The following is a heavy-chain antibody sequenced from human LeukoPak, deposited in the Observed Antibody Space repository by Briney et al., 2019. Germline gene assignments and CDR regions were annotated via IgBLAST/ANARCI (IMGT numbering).Heavy chain of an antibody. CDR3: ARDFGWGIAARRRAFDI. CDR1: GFTVSSNY. D-gene: IGHD6-6*01. CDR2: IYSGGST. J-gene: IGHJ3*02. Sequence: PGGSLRLSCAASGFTVSSNYMSWVRQAPGKGLEWVSVIYSGGSTYCADSVKGRFTISRDNSKNTLYLQMNSLRAEDTAVYYCARDFGWGIAARRRAFDIWGQGTMVTVSS. V-gene: IGHV3-66*01.